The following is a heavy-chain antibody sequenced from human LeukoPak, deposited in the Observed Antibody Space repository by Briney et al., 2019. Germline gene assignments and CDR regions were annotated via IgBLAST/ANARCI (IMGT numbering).Heavy chain of an antibody. Sequence: GRSLRLSCAASGFTFSSYAMSWVRQAPGKGLEWVSAISGSGGSTYYADSVKGRFTISRDNSKNTLYLQMNSLRAEDTAVYYCAKDQAKLRYFDWLLIDAFDIWGQGTMVTVSS. D-gene: IGHD3-9*01. J-gene: IGHJ3*02. CDR1: GFTFSSYA. V-gene: IGHV3-23*01. CDR3: AKDQAKLRYFDWLLIDAFDI. CDR2: ISGSGGST.